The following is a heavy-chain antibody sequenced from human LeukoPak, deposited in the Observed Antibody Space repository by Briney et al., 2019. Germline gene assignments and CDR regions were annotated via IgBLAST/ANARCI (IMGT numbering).Heavy chain of an antibody. V-gene: IGHV3-9*01. J-gene: IGHJ4*02. CDR2: ISWNSGSI. CDR3: AKDISTVPAATFDY. Sequence: GGSLRLSCAASGFTFDDYAMHWVRQAPGKGLERVSGISWNSGSIGYADSVKGRFTISRDNAKNSLYLQMNSLRAEDTALYYCAKDISTVPAATFDYWGQGTLVTVSS. D-gene: IGHD2-2*01. CDR1: GFTFDDYA.